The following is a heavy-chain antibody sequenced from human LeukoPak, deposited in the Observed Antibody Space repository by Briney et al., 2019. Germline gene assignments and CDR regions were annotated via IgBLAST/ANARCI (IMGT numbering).Heavy chain of an antibody. CDR1: GGTFSSYA. Sequence: ASVKVSCKASGGTFSSYAISWVRQAPGQGLEWMGGIIPIFGTANYAQKFQGRVTITADKSTSTAYMELSSLRSEDTAVYYCATLGGGDTVTYYYYYYYMDVWGKGTTVTVSS. V-gene: IGHV1-69*06. J-gene: IGHJ6*03. D-gene: IGHD4-17*01. CDR3: ATLGGGDTVTYYYYYYYMDV. CDR2: IIPIFGTA.